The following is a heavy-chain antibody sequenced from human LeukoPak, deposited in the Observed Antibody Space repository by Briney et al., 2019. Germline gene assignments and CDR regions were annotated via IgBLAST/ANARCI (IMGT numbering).Heavy chain of an antibody. V-gene: IGHV3-23*01. CDR3: AKDVSYAPGAYQGYFDY. CDR1: GFTFSNYA. J-gene: IGHJ4*02. Sequence: GGSLRLSCAVSGFTFSNYAMSWVRQAPGKGLKWVSGISASGGITSYVDSVKGRFTISRDNSKNTLDLQMNSLRVEDTAVYYCAKDVSYAPGAYQGYFDYWGQGTLVTVSS. CDR2: ISASGGIT. D-gene: IGHD3-10*01.